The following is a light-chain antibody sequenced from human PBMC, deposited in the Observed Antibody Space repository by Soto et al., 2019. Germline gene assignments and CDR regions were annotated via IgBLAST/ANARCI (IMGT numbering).Light chain of an antibody. CDR1: KSNSGTYA. CDR3: AAWDDSLRAVV. Sequence: QSVLTQSPSASGTPGQRVTISCSGGKSNSGTYAVNWYQQRPGAAPTLLIFRNHQRRSGVPDRFSGSKSGTSASLVISGPQSEHEADYYCAAWDDSLRAVVFGGGAKLTVL. V-gene: IGLV1-44*01. J-gene: IGLJ2*01. CDR2: RNH.